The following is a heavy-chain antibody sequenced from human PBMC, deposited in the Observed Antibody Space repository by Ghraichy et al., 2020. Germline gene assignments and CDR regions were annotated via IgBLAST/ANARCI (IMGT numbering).Heavy chain of an antibody. V-gene: IGHV4-39*01. J-gene: IGHJ6*02. CDR2: IYYSGST. CDR3: ARHDYCSGGNCVLSHSDYGMDV. Sequence: SETLSLTCSVSGGSISSSRYFWGWIRQPPGKGLEWIGTIYYSGSTYYNPSLKSRVTISADTSKNQFSLKLRSVTAADTAVYYCARHDYCSGGNCVLSHSDYGMDVWGQGTSVTVSS. D-gene: IGHD2-15*01. CDR1: GGSISSSRYF.